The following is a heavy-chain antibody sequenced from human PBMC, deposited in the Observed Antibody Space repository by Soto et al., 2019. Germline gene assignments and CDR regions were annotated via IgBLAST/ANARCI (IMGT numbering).Heavy chain of an antibody. CDR1: GFTFSSYS. Sequence: PGGSLRLSCAASGFTFSSYSMNWVRQAPGKGLEWVSYISSSSSTIYYADSVKGRFTISRDNAKNSLYLQMNSLRDEDTAVYYCARQAGGHYLVFGELSRYFDYWGQGTLVTVSS. CDR2: ISSSSSTI. V-gene: IGHV3-48*02. CDR3: ARQAGGHYLVFGELSRYFDY. J-gene: IGHJ4*02. D-gene: IGHD3-10*02.